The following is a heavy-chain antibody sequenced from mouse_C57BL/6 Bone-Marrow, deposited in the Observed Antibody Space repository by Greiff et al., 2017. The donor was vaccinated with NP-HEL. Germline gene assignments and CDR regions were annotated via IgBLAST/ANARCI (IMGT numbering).Heavy chain of an antibody. J-gene: IGHJ3*01. Sequence: QVHVKQPGAELVKPGASVKVSCKASGYTFTSYWMHWVKQRPGQGLEWIGRIHPSDSDTNYNQKFKGKATLTVDKSSSTAYMQLSSLTSEDSAVYYCAMGYYGSSWGFAYWGQGTLVTVSA. CDR2: IHPSDSDT. V-gene: IGHV1-74*01. D-gene: IGHD1-1*01. CDR3: AMGYYGSSWGFAY. CDR1: GYTFTSYW.